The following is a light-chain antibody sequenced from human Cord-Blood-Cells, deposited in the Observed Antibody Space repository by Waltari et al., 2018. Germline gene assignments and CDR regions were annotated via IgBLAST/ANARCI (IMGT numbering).Light chain of an antibody. V-gene: IGKV3-11*01. CDR1: QSVSSY. CDR2: DAS. J-gene: IGKJ5*01. Sequence: ELVLPQSPAPLSLSPGERATPSCRASQSVSSYLGWYQQKPGQAPKLLIYDASNRATGIPARFSGSGSGTDFTLTISSLEPEDFAVYYCQQRSNWPITFGQGTRLEIK. CDR3: QQRSNWPIT.